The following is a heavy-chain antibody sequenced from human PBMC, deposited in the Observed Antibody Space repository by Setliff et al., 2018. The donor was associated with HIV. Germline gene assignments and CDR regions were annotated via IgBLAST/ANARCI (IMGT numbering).Heavy chain of an antibody. Sequence: SETLSLTCAVSGYSISSGYYWGWIRQPPGKGLEWIGEINHSGSTNFNPSLKSRVTISVDTSKNQFSLKLSSVTAADTAVYYCARGGLTAAGTLLLVGYFDYWGQGTLVTVSS. V-gene: IGHV4-38-2*01. D-gene: IGHD6-13*01. CDR2: INHSGST. CDR3: ARGGLTAAGTLLLVGYFDY. CDR1: GYSISSGYY. J-gene: IGHJ4*02.